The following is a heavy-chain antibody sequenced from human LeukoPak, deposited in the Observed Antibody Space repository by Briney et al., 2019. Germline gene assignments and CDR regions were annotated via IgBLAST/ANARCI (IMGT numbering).Heavy chain of an antibody. Sequence: ASVKVSCKASGYTFTGYYLHWVRQAPGQGLEWVGWIKPNSGGTQFAQKFQGRVTMARDTAISTAYMELSRVQSDDAAVYYCASAESHDYGETWGQGTLVTVSS. CDR2: IKPNSGGT. J-gene: IGHJ4*02. D-gene: IGHD4-17*01. V-gene: IGHV1-2*02. CDR3: ASAESHDYGET. CDR1: GYTFTGYY.